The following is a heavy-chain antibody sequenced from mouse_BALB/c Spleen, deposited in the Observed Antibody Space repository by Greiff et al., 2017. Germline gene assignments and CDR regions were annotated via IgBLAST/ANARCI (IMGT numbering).Heavy chain of an antibody. CDR2: IYPGNVNT. D-gene: IGHD2-4*01. Sequence: VQLVESGPELVKPGASVRISCKASGYTFTSYYIHWVKQRPGQGLEWIGWIYPGNVNTKYNEKFKGKATLTADKSSSTAYMQLSSLTSEDSAVYFCARADDYDDAMDYWGQGTSVTVSS. CDR1: GYTFTSYY. V-gene: IGHV1S56*01. CDR3: ARADDYDDAMDY. J-gene: IGHJ4*01.